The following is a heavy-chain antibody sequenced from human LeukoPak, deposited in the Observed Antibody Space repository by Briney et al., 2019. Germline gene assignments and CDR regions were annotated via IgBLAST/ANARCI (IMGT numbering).Heavy chain of an antibody. J-gene: IGHJ6*02. Sequence: PGGSLRLSCAASGFTFSSYAMSWVRQAPGKGLEWVSAISGSGGSTYYADSVKGRFTISRDNSKNTLYLQMNSLRAEDTAVYYCAKCDLELSRVYYGMDVWGQGTTVTVSS. V-gene: IGHV3-23*01. CDR1: GFTFSSYA. CDR3: AKCDLELSRVYYGMDV. CDR2: ISGSGGST. D-gene: IGHD1-7*01.